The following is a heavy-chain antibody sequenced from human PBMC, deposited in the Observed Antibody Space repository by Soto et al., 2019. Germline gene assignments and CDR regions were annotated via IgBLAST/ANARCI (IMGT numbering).Heavy chain of an antibody. D-gene: IGHD5-18*01. Sequence: GGSLRLSCGASAFTFSTYSMNWVRQAPGKGLEWVSYISAGSGTIYYADSVKGRFTISRDNAKNSLFLQMNSLRDEDTAIYYCARNADTSMVKRWFDPWGQGTLVTVPQ. CDR2: ISAGSGTI. J-gene: IGHJ5*02. CDR1: AFTFSTYS. V-gene: IGHV3-48*02. CDR3: ARNADTSMVKRWFDP.